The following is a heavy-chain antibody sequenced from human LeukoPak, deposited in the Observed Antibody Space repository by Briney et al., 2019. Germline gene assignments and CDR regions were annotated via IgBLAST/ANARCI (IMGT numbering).Heavy chain of an antibody. Sequence: SETLSLTCTVSGGSVSSGSYYWSWIRQPPGKGLEWIGYIYYSGSTNYNPSLKSRVTISVDTSKNQFSLKLGSVTAADTAVYYCARDLVEWERRRAFDIWGQGTMVTVSS. V-gene: IGHV4-61*01. CDR3: ARDLVEWERRRAFDI. CDR2: IYYSGST. J-gene: IGHJ3*02. CDR1: GGSVSSGSYY. D-gene: IGHD1-26*01.